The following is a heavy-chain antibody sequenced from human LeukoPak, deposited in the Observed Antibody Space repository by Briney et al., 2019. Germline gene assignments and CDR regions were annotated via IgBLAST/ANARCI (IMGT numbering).Heavy chain of an antibody. D-gene: IGHD3-16*01. CDR1: GGSISSSSYY. J-gene: IGHJ4*02. Sequence: PSETLSLTCAVSGGSISSSSYYWGWIRQPPGKGLEWIGSIYYSGSTYYNPSLKSRVTISVDTSKNQFSLKLSSVTAADTAVYYCARELPGGGDDYWGQGALVTVSS. CDR3: ARELPGGGDDY. CDR2: IYYSGST. V-gene: IGHV4-39*07.